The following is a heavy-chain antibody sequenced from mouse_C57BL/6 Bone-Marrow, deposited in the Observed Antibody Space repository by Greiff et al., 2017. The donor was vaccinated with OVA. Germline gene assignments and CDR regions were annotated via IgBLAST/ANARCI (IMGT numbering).Heavy chain of an antibody. D-gene: IGHD1-3*01. V-gene: IGHV1-64*01. CDR1: GYTFTSYW. Sequence: QVQLQQSGAELVKPGASVKLSCKASGYTFTSYWMHWVKQRPGQGLEWIGMIHPNSGSTNYNEKFKSKATLTVDKSSSTAYMQLRSLTSEDSAVYYCAREGVYPWFAYWGQGTLVTVSA. CDR2: IHPNSGST. CDR3: AREGVYPWFAY. J-gene: IGHJ3*01.